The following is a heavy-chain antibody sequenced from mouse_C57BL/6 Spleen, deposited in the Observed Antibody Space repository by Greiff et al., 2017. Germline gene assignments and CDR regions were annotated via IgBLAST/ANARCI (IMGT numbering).Heavy chain of an antibody. D-gene: IGHD3-3*01. V-gene: IGHV1-15*01. J-gene: IGHJ1*03. CDR3: GGGTSRYFDG. CDR1: GYTFTDYE. CDR2: IDPETGGT. Sequence: VKLQQSGAELVRPGASVTLSCKASGYTFTDYEMHWVKQTPVHGLEWIGAIDPETGGTAYNQKFKGKAILTADKSSSTAYMELRSLTSEDSAVYYCGGGTSRYFDGWGTGTTVTVSS.